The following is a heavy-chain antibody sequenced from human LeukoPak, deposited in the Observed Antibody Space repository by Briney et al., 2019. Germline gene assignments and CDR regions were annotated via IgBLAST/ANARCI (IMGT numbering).Heavy chain of an antibody. CDR2: IYTSGST. Sequence: SETLSLTCTVSGGSISSYYWSWIRQPAGKGLEWIGRIYTSGSTNYNPSLKSRVTMSVDTSKNQFSLKLSSVTAADTAVYYCARGRIEVAGRLYFFDYWGQGTLVTVSS. D-gene: IGHD6-19*01. J-gene: IGHJ4*02. V-gene: IGHV4-4*07. CDR1: GGSISSYY. CDR3: ARGRIEVAGRLYFFDY.